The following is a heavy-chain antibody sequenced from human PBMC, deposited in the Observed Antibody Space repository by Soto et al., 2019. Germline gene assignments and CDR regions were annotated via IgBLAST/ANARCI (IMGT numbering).Heavy chain of an antibody. J-gene: IGHJ4*02. CDR1: GFSFNIYA. CDR3: AKASTYEYVWGSFRYYFDH. V-gene: IGHV3-23*01. D-gene: IGHD3-16*02. Sequence: GGSLRLSCAASGFSFNIYAMSWVRQAPGKGLEWVSGISGSGDRTHYVDSVKGRFTISRDNVKNTLYLQMNSLRAEDTAVYYCAKASTYEYVWGSFRYYFDHWGQGALVTVSS. CDR2: ISGSGDRT.